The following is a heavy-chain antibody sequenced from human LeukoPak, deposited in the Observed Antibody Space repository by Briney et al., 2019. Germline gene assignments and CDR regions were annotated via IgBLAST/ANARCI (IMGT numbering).Heavy chain of an antibody. Sequence: SETLSLTCTVSGGYISTYYWSWIRQPPGKGLEWIGYIYYTGSTNYNPSLKSRVTISVDTSKNQFSLNLSSVTAADTAVYYCAREKVNKAMVTSPRKNYYYMDAWGKGTPVTVSS. D-gene: IGHD5-18*01. CDR1: GGYISTYY. CDR3: AREKVNKAMVTSPRKNYYYMDA. V-gene: IGHV4-59*01. CDR2: IYYTGST. J-gene: IGHJ6*03.